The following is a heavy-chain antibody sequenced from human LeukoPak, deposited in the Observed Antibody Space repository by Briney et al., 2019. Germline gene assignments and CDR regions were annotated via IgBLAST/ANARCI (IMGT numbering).Heavy chain of an antibody. V-gene: IGHV3-49*04. CDR3: TREIHYYSSSGYCYYFDY. D-gene: IGHD3-22*01. CDR1: GFTFGDYA. J-gene: IGHJ4*02. Sequence: GGSLRLSCTASGFTFGDYAMSWVRQAPGKGLEWVGFIRTKPYGGTTEYAASVKGRFTISRDDSKSIAYLQMNSLKTEDTAVYYCTREIHYYSSSGYCYYFDYWGQGTLVTVSS. CDR2: IRTKPYGGTT.